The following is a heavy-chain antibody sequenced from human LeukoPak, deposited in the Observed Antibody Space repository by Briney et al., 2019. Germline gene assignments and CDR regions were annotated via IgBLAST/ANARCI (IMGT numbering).Heavy chain of an antibody. Sequence: GGSLRLSCAASGFTFSTYAMSWVRQAPGKGLEWVSATSGSGDTTYYADPVKGRFTISRDNSKNTLYLQINSLRAGDTAVYYCAKVGSPLGPPFDYWGQGTLVTVSS. J-gene: IGHJ4*02. V-gene: IGHV3-23*01. D-gene: IGHD3-3*02. CDR2: TSGSGDTT. CDR3: AKVGSPLGPPFDY. CDR1: GFTFSTYA.